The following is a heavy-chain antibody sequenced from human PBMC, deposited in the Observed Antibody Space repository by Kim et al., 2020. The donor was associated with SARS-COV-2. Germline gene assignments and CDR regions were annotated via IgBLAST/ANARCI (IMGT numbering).Heavy chain of an antibody. CDR2: INHSGST. CDR3: ARAPLGSRVMVVAATWYSSGWYDY. D-gene: IGHD6-19*01. J-gene: IGHJ4*02. Sequence: SETLSLTCAVYGGSFSGYYWSWIRQPPGKGLEWIGEINHSGSTNYNPSLKSRVTISVDTSKNQFSLKLSSVTAADTAVYYCARAPLGSRVMVVAATWYSSGWYDYWGQGTLVTVSS. V-gene: IGHV4-34*01. CDR1: GGSFSGYY.